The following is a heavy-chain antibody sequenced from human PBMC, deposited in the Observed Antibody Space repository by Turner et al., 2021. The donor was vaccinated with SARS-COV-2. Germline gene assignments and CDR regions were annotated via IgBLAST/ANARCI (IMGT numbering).Heavy chain of an antibody. V-gene: IGHV3-21*01. CDR1: GFTFSNYG. D-gene: IGHD3-22*01. CDR2: ISSSGSFI. CDR3: ARDSTPYYYDTSGYYYGSDYFDY. J-gene: IGHJ4*02. Sequence: EVQLVESGGGLVKPGGSLRLSCAASGFTFSNYGMNWVRQAPGKGLEWVSYISSSGSFIYYADSVKGRFTISRDNAKNSLYLQMNSLRAEDTAVYYCARDSTPYYYDTSGYYYGSDYFDYWGQGTLVTVSS.